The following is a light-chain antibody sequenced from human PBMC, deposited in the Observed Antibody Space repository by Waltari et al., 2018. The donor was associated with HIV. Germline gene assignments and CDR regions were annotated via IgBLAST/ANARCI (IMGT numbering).Light chain of an antibody. V-gene: IGKV3-20*01. CDR2: GTS. Sequence: VLTQSPATLSLSPGERATLSCRASRSVDSNYLALYQQRPGQTPRLLIYGTSNRATGIPDRFTGGGSGADFTLSISSLEPDDFAVYYCQQYGSSFLTFGPGTKVEI. CDR1: RSVDSNY. J-gene: IGKJ3*01. CDR3: QQYGSSFLT.